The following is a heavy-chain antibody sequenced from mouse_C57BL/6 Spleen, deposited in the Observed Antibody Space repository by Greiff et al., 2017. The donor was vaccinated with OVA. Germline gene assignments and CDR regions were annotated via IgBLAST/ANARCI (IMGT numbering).Heavy chain of an antibody. D-gene: IGHD1-1*01. J-gene: IGHJ4*01. CDR1: GYTFTSYW. V-gene: IGHV1-69*01. CDR2: IDPSDSYT. Sequence: QVQLQQPGAELVMPGASVKLSCKASGYTFTSYWMHWVKQRPGQGLEWIGEIDPSDSYTNYNQKFKGKSTLTVDKSSSTAYMQLSSLTSEDSAVYYCARLRIGTTVVATDYAMDYWGQGTSVTVSS. CDR3: ARLRIGTTVVATDYAMDY.